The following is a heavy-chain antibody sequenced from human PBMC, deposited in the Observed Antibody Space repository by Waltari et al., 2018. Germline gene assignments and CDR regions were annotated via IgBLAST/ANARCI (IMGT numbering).Heavy chain of an antibody. V-gene: IGHV1-58*01. J-gene: IGHJ6*02. D-gene: IGHD2-8*01. CDR2: IVVGSGNT. Sequence: QMQLVQSGPEVKKPGTSVKVSCKASGFTFTSSAVQWVRQARGQRLEWIGWIVVGSGNTNYAQKFQERVTIIRDMSTSTAYMELSSLRSEDTAVYYCAAGLGYCTNGVCYPPFDYGMDVWGQGTTVTVSS. CDR1: GFTFTSSA. CDR3: AAGLGYCTNGVCYPPFDYGMDV.